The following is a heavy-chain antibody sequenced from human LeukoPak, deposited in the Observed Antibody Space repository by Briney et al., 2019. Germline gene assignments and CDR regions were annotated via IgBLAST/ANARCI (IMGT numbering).Heavy chain of an antibody. CDR1: GYTFTSYA. CDR2: MNPNSGNA. J-gene: IGHJ6*03. Sequence: GASLKVSRKASGYTFTSYAMNWVRQATGQGLEWMGWMNPNSGNAGYAQKFQGRVTMTRNTSISTAYMELSSLRSEDTAVYYCATGGSSSFYYYYYMDVWGKGTTVTVSS. D-gene: IGHD6-6*01. CDR3: ATGGSSSFYYYYYMDV. V-gene: IGHV1-8*01.